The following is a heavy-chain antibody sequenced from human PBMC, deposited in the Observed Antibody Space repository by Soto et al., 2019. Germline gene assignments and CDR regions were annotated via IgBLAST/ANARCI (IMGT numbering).Heavy chain of an antibody. J-gene: IGHJ4*02. CDR3: AKGSYRPHDY. CDR1: GFTFSTYA. Sequence: GGSLRPSCAASGFTFSTYAMSWVRQAPGKGLEWVSAISGSGDTTYYANSVKGRFTISRDNSKNTLYLQMNSLRAEDTAVYYCAKGSYRPHDYWGQGTLVTVSS. V-gene: IGHV3-23*01. CDR2: ISGSGDTT. D-gene: IGHD1-26*01.